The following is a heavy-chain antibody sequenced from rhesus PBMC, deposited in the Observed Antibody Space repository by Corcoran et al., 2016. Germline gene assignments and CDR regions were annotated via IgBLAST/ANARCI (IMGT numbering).Heavy chain of an antibody. CDR3: ARDLSGSYPYFDY. V-gene: IGHV4-106*01. J-gene: IGHJ4*01. D-gene: IGHD1-44*02. Sequence: QVQLQESGPGLVKPSETLSLTCAVSGGSISDDYYWSWIRQPPGKGLEWIGYFYGSGGGTNYNPSLKNRVTISIDTSQNQFSLKLSSVTAADTAVYYCARDLSGSYPYFDYWGQGVLVTVSS. CDR1: GGSISDDYY. CDR2: FYGSGGGT.